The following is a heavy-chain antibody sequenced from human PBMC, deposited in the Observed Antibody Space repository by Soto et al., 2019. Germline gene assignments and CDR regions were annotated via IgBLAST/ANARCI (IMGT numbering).Heavy chain of an antibody. D-gene: IGHD3-10*01. CDR2: ISYDGSNK. Sequence: PGGSLRLSCAASGFTFSSYGMHWVRQAPGKGLEWVAVISYDGSNKYYADSVKGRFTISRDNSKNTLYLQVNSLRAEDTAVYYCAKALNTMVSLDIWGQGTMVTVSS. CDR3: AKALNTMVSLDI. V-gene: IGHV3-30*18. CDR1: GFTFSSYG. J-gene: IGHJ3*02.